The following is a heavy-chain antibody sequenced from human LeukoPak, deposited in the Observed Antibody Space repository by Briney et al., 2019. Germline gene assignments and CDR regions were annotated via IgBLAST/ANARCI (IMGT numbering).Heavy chain of an antibody. Sequence: GASVKVSCKASGGTFSSYAISWVRQAPGQGLEWMGRIIPILGIANYAQKFQGRVTITADKSTSTAYMELSSLRSEDTAVYYCATFVVAAPENTNFDSWGQGTLVTVSS. CDR3: ATFVVAAPENTNFDS. CDR1: GGTFSSYA. D-gene: IGHD2-15*01. J-gene: IGHJ4*02. V-gene: IGHV1-69*04. CDR2: IIPILGIA.